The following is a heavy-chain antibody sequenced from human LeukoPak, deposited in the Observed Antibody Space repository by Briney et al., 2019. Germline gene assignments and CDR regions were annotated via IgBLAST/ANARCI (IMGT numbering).Heavy chain of an antibody. Sequence: GGSLRLSCAVSGFTFKLYWMHWVRQAPGKGPVWVTRINDDGSDTTYADSVKGRFTISSDDAKNMLFLQMNSLRAEDTAVYYCVRGGPSTWSWGQGTLVTVSS. V-gene: IGHV3-74*01. CDR2: INDDGSDT. J-gene: IGHJ5*02. CDR1: GFTFKLYW. CDR3: VRGGPSTWS. D-gene: IGHD2-15*01.